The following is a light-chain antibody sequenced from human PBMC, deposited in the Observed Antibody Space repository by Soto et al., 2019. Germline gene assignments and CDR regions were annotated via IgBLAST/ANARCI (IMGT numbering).Light chain of an antibody. J-gene: IGKJ1*01. CDR1: QSVSTY. V-gene: IGKV1-39*01. CDR3: QQSYRTPRT. Sequence: DIQMTQSPSSLSASVGDTVTITCRASQSVSTYLNWYQQRPGKAPSLLIYDASTLQRGVPSRFSGSGSGTDFTLTISNLQSEDFETYNCQQSYRTPRTFGQGTKGKIK. CDR2: DAS.